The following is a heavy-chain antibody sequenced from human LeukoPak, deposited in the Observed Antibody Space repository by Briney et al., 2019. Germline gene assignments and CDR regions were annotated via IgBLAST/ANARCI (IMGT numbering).Heavy chain of an antibody. CDR2: IIPIFGTA. CDR3: ATRLGYCSGGSCYFDI. D-gene: IGHD2-15*01. CDR1: GYTFTSYA. Sequence: GASVKVSCKASGYTFTSYAISWVRQAPGQGLEWMGGIIPIFGTANYAQKFQGRVTITADESTSTAYMELSSLRSEDTAVYYCATRLGYCSGGSCYFDIWGQGTMVTVSS. V-gene: IGHV1-69*13. J-gene: IGHJ3*02.